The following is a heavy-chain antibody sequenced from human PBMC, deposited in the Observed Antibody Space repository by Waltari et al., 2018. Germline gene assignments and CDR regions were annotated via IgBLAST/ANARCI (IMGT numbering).Heavy chain of an antibody. J-gene: IGHJ4*02. V-gene: IGHV3-23*03. CDR1: GFTFSSYA. D-gene: IGHD2-21*02. CDR2: IYSGVST. Sequence: EVQLLESGGGLVQPGGSLRLSCAASGFTFSSYAMSWVRQAPGKGLEWVSVIYSGVSTYDADCVKGRFTISRDKSKNTMYLQMNSLRAEDTAVYYCAKGGDSDFDYWGQGTLVTVSS. CDR3: AKGGDSDFDY.